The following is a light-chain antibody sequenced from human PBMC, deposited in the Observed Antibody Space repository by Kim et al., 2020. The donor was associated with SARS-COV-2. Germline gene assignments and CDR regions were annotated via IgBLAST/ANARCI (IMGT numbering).Light chain of an antibody. CDR3: QQTNSFPYT. CDR1: QGISSW. J-gene: IGKJ2*01. Sequence: DIQMTQSPSSVSASVGDRVTITCRATQGISSWLAWYQQQPGKAPKLLIYAASSLQSGVPSRFSGSGSGTDFNLIINNLQPEDFATYYCQQTNSFPYTFGQGTKLEIK. V-gene: IGKV1-12*01. CDR2: AAS.